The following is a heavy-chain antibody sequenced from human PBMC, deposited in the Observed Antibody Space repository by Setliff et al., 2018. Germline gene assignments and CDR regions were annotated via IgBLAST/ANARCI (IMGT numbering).Heavy chain of an antibody. J-gene: IGHJ6*04. D-gene: IGHD4-17*01. CDR3: ATSDYGDYFIADV. CDR1: GFTFSNYG. CDR2: ISTSGSTI. V-gene: IGHV3-48*04. Sequence: PGGSLRLSCVTSGFTFSNYGMTWVRQAPGKGLEWISYISTSGSTIYYADSVKGRFTISRDNARNSLYLQMNSLRAEDTAVYYCATSDYGDYFIADVWGKGTTVTVSS.